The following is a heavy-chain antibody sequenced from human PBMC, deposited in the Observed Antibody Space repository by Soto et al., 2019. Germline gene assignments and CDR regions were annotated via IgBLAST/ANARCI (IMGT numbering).Heavy chain of an antibody. Sequence: SETLSLTCTGSGGSFSSASYYWSWIRQPPGKGLEWIGYIHYTGNTNYNPSLKSRVTTSVNTSKNQFSLKLSSVTAADTAVYYCGRDYIDLSNHSIDFWRKGPXITVSS. CDR2: IHYTGNT. V-gene: IGHV4-61*01. CDR1: GGSFSSASYY. J-gene: IGHJ4*02. CDR3: GRDYIDLSNHSIDF. D-gene: IGHD3-16*02.